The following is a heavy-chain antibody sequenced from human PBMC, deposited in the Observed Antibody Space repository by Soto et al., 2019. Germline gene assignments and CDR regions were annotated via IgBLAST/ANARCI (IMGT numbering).Heavy chain of an antibody. V-gene: IGHV3-48*01. J-gene: IGHJ4*02. Sequence: ELQLVESGGGLVQPGGSLRLSCAASGFTFSSYSVNWVRQAPGKGLEWVSYISSRSSTIYYADSVKGRFTISRDNAKNSLYLQMNSLRAEDTAVYYCAREPSHYDIVTAYSYYFDYWGQGTLVTVSS. CDR2: ISSRSSTI. CDR1: GFTFSSYS. CDR3: AREPSHYDIVTAYSYYFDY. D-gene: IGHD3-9*01.